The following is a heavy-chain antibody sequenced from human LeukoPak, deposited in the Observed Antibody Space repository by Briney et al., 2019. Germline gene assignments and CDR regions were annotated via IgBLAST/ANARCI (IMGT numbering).Heavy chain of an antibody. Sequence: GESLKISYKGSGYSFTSYWIGWVRQMPGKGLEWMGIIYPGDSDTRYSPSFQGQVTISADKSISTAYLQWSSLKASDTAMYYCARLGGYDILTGYRYYYGMDVWGQGTTVTVSS. CDR1: GYSFTSYW. CDR3: ARLGGYDILTGYRYYYGMDV. CDR2: IYPGDSDT. J-gene: IGHJ6*02. D-gene: IGHD3-9*01. V-gene: IGHV5-51*01.